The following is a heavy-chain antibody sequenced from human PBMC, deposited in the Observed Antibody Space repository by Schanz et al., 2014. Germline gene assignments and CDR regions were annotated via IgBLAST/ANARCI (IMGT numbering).Heavy chain of an antibody. Sequence: QVQLVQSGAEVKKPGSSVKVSCKASGYTFTSYDINWVRQAPGQGLEWLGWISGSNGNTNYAQKLQVRVNMTADTATSTAYMDLRSLRSDDTAVYYSARDQSPYTNASDVRYFDYWGQGSLVTVSS. J-gene: IGHJ4*02. CDR2: ISGSNGNT. CDR1: GYTFTSYD. D-gene: IGHD6-6*01. V-gene: IGHV1-18*01. CDR3: ARDQSPYTNASDVRYFDY.